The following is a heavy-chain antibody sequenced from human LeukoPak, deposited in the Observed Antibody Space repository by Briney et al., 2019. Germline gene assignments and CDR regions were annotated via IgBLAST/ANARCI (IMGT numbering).Heavy chain of an antibody. CDR3: ARAWGELWFGSLSYYFDY. J-gene: IGHJ4*02. Sequence: PGGSLRLSCSASGFTFSSYWMSWVRQAPGKGLEWVANIKQDGSEKYYVDSVKGRFTISRDNAKNSLYLQMNSLRAEDTAVYYCARAWGELWFGSLSYYFDYWGQGTLVTVSS. CDR2: IKQDGSEK. D-gene: IGHD3-10*01. CDR1: GFTFSSYW. V-gene: IGHV3-7*01.